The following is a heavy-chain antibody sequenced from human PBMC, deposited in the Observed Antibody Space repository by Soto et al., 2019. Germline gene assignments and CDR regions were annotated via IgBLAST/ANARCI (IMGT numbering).Heavy chain of an antibody. J-gene: IGHJ4*02. D-gene: IGHD1-26*01. CDR3: TTDVAGGSYNYFDY. Sequence: ASVKLSCKDSGYTFTSYGISWVRQAPGQGLEWMGWISAYNGNTNYAQKLQGRVTMTTDTSTSTAYMELNSLKTEDTAVYYCTTDVAGGSYNYFDYWGQGTLVTVSS. V-gene: IGHV1-18*01. CDR2: ISAYNGNT. CDR1: GYTFTSYG.